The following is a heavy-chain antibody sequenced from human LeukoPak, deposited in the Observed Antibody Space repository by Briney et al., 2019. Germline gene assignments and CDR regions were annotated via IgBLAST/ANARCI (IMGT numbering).Heavy chain of an antibody. J-gene: IGHJ4*02. Sequence: GRSLRLSCAASGFTFSSYAMHWVRQAPGKGLEWVAVISYDGSNKYYADSVKGRFTISRDNSKNTLYPQMNSLRAEDTAVYYCARDWLGVNWGYCDYWGQGTLVTVSS. CDR2: ISYDGSNK. D-gene: IGHD7-27*01. CDR1: GFTFSSYA. V-gene: IGHV3-30*01. CDR3: ARDWLGVNWGYCDY.